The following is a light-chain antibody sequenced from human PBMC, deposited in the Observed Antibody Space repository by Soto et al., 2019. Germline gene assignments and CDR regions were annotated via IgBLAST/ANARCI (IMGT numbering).Light chain of an antibody. CDR1: QSIRSY. J-gene: IGKJ1*01. CDR2: DAS. V-gene: IGKV1-39*01. CDR3: QQSYSPPPWT. Sequence: DMQLTQSPSSLSASVGGKVTITCRASQSIRSYLKWGQQKPGKAPKLLIYDASRLQTGVPSRLTGSGSGTDLSPKIRSLQPEDFPTYYCQQSYSPPPWTFGHGTKVDI.